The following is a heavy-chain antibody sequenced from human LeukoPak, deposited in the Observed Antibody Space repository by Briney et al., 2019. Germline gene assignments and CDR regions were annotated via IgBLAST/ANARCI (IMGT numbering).Heavy chain of an antibody. CDR3: ARAVEIATMSNY. J-gene: IGHJ4*02. CDR2: ISGSGSFI. V-gene: IGHV3-21*06. CDR1: GFTFSSYS. Sequence: PGGSLRLSCAVSGFTFSSYSINWIRRTPGKGLEWVSSISGSGSFIYYADSVKGRFTISRDNAKNSLYLQMNSLRVEDTATYYCARAVEIATMSNYWGQGTLVIVSS. D-gene: IGHD5-24*01.